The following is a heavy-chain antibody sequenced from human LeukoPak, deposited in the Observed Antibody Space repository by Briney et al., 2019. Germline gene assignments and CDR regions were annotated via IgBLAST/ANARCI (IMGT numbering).Heavy chain of an antibody. CDR2: IYYSGSF. CDR1: GGSISSYY. J-gene: IGHJ4*02. V-gene: IGHV4-59*01. D-gene: IGHD5-18*01. Sequence: SETLSLTCTVSGGSISSYYWSWIRQPPGKGLEWIGYIYYSGSFNYNPSLKSRVTISADTSKKQFSMKLSSVTAADTAVYYCARSPDGYRYTYFDYSGQGTLVTVSS. CDR3: ARSPDGYRYTYFDY.